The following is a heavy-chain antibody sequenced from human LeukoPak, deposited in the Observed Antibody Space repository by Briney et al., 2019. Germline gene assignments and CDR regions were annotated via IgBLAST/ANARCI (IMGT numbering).Heavy chain of an antibody. CDR3: AREDGYNFRVIDY. Sequence: SETLSLTCTVSGVSISSYYWTWIRQPPGKGLEWIGYVYYSGSTNYNPSLKSRVSISVDTSKNQSSLNLSSVTATDTAVYYCAREDGYNFRVIDYWGQGTLVTVSS. D-gene: IGHD5-24*01. J-gene: IGHJ4*02. V-gene: IGHV4-59*01. CDR1: GVSISSYY. CDR2: VYYSGST.